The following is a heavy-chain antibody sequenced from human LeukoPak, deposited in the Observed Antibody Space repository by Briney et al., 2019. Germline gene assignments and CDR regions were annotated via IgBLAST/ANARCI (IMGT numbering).Heavy chain of an antibody. V-gene: IGHV3-21*01. D-gene: IGHD2-15*01. CDR3: ARDRYCSGGSCYPLDY. J-gene: IGHJ4*02. CDR2: ISSSSSYI. Sequence: NXXXXAXGKGLEWVSSISSSSSYIYYADSVKGRFTISRDNAKNSLYLQMNSLRAEDTAVYYCARDRYCSGGSCYPLDYWGQGTLVTVSS.